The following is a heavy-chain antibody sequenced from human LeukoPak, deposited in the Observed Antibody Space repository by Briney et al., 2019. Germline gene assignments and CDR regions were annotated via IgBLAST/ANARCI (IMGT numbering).Heavy chain of an antibody. CDR2: ISLSGSTI. J-gene: IGHJ4*02. Sequence: GGSLRLSCAASGFNFSDFYMSWIRQAPGKGLEWLSSISLSGSTITYAASVRGRVTVSRDNAKTSLFLQMNSLRADDTAVYYCAREASCSSTTCYFDYWGQGTLVTVRS. D-gene: IGHD2-2*01. CDR3: AREASCSSTTCYFDY. V-gene: IGHV3-11*01. CDR1: GFNFSDFY.